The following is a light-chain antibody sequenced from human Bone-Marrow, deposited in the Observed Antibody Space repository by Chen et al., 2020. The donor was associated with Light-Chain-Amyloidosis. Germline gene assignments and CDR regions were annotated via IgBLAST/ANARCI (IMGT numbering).Light chain of an antibody. Sequence: SYDLTQPPSLSVSPGQTASLPCSGDDLPTKYAYWYQQTPGQAPVLVIHRDTERPSGISERFSGSSSGTTATLTISGVQAEDEADYHCQSADSSGTYEVRFGGGTKRTVL. CDR1: DLPTKY. CDR3: QSADSSGTYEVR. V-gene: IGLV3-25*03. CDR2: RDT. J-gene: IGLJ2*01.